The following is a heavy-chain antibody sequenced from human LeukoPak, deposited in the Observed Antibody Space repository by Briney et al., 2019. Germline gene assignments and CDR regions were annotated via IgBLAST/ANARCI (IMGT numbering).Heavy chain of an antibody. D-gene: IGHD2-15*01. J-gene: IGHJ3*02. Sequence: SETLSLTCTVSGGSISSYYWGWIRQPPGKGLEWIGYFSYIRSTNYNPSLKSRVTMSVDTSKNQLSLKLNSVTAADTDVYYCARVGDGWRAAFDIWGQGTMVTVSS. V-gene: IGHV4-59*08. CDR1: GGSISSYY. CDR2: FSYIRST. CDR3: ARVGDGWRAAFDI.